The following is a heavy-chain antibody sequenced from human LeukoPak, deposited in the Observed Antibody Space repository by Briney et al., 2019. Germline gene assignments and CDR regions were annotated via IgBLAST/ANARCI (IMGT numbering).Heavy chain of an antibody. V-gene: IGHV3-7*01. Sequence: GGSLRLSCAASGFMFNDYWMMWVRQAPGEGLEWVANIKPDGSETYYMGSVRGRFTISRDNAKNLLYLQMNNLRGEDTAVYYCGGFEYEAGLGWWGQGALVAVST. D-gene: IGHD6-19*01. CDR1: GFMFNDYW. J-gene: IGHJ4*02. CDR2: IKPDGSET. CDR3: GGFEYEAGLGW.